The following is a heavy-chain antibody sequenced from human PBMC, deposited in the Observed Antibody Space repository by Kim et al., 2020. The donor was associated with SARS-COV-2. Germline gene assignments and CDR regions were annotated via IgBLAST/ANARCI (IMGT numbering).Heavy chain of an antibody. CDR1: GYTFTSYG. CDR3: ASGYSYGPGNYYYYGMDV. V-gene: IGHV1-18*01. D-gene: IGHD5-18*01. Sequence: ASVKVSCKASGYTFTSYGISWVRQAPGQGLEWMGWISAYNGNTKYAQKLQGRVTMTTDTSTSTAYMELRSLRSDDTAVYYCASGYSYGPGNYYYYGMDVWGQGTTVTVSS. J-gene: IGHJ6*02. CDR2: ISAYNGNT.